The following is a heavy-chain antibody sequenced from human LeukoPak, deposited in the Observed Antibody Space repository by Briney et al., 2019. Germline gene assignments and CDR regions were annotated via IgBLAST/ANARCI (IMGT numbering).Heavy chain of an antibody. D-gene: IGHD3-16*01. CDR1: GFTFSDYI. CDR3: SRDGGEGGNSAFDI. V-gene: IGHV3-72*01. Sequence: PGGSLRLSCAASGFTFSDYILDWVRQAPGKGLEWVGRIRRGANSYTTEYAASVKGRFTISRDDSKNSLHLHMNSLKTEDTAVYHCSRDGGEGGNSAFDIWGQGTMVTVSS. CDR2: IRRGANSYTT. J-gene: IGHJ3*02.